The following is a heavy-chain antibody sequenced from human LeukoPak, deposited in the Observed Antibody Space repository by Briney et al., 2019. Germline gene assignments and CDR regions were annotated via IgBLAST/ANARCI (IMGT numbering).Heavy chain of an antibody. CDR3: ARDLGSTWCRFDP. CDR2: ISSSSSYI. Sequence: PGGSLRLSCAASGFTFSSYSMNWVRQAPGKGLEWVSSISSSSSYIYYADSVKGRFTTSRDNAKNSLYLQMNSLRAEDTAVYYCARDLGSTWCRFDPWGQGTLVTVSS. V-gene: IGHV3-21*01. CDR1: GFTFSSYS. D-gene: IGHD6-13*01. J-gene: IGHJ5*02.